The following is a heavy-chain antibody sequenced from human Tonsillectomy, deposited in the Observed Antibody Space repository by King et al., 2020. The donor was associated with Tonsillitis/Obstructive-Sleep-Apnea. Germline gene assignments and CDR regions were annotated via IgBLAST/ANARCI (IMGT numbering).Heavy chain of an antibody. CDR3: TSEAMIAPSDMDV. J-gene: IGHJ6*02. CDR1: GFRIGDYA. D-gene: IGHD3-22*01. V-gene: IGHV3-49*04. CDR2: IRSKPYGGTI. Sequence: VQLVESGGGLVQPGRSLKLSCTTSGFRIGDYAMSWVRQAPGKGLEWISFIRSKPYGGTIEYAASVKGRFTISRDDSKSIAYLQMNSLKTDDTGVYYCTSEAMIAPSDMDVWGQGTTVTVSS.